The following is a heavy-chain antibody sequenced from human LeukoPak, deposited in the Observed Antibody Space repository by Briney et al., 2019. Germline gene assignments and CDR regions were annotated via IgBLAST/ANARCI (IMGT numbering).Heavy chain of an antibody. CDR3: ARDRGDGYNSHDY. CDR1: GGSISSYY. J-gene: IGHJ4*02. CDR2: IYYSGST. V-gene: IGHV4-59*01. Sequence: SETLSLTCTVSGGSISSYYWSWIRQPPGKGLEWIGYIYYSGSTNYNPSLKSRVTISVDTSKNQFSLKLSSVTAADTAVYYCARDRGDGYNSHDYWGQGTLVTVSS. D-gene: IGHD5-24*01.